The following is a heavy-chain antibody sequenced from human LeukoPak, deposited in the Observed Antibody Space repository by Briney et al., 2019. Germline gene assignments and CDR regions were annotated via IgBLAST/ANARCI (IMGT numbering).Heavy chain of an antibody. J-gene: IGHJ4*02. D-gene: IGHD2-2*01. CDR1: GFSVSNNY. Sequence: PGGSLRLSCAASGFSVSNNYMSWVRQAPGKGLEWGSVIYSGGSTFYADSVKGRFTISRDNSKNTLYLQMNSLRAEDTAVYYCAKDRDCSSTSCYVPFDSWGQGTLVTVSS. CDR2: IYSGGST. V-gene: IGHV3-66*01. CDR3: AKDRDCSSTSCYVPFDS.